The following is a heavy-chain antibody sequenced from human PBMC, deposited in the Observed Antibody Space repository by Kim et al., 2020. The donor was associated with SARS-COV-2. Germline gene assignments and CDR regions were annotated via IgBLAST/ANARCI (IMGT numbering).Heavy chain of an antibody. CDR3: MKGGWGWIWDH. J-gene: IGHJ4*02. D-gene: IGHD2-2*03. CDR2: IDGSDGTT. V-gene: IGHV3-23*01. Sequence: GGSLRLSCTTSGFTFTGYAMSWVRQAPGKGLEWVSSIDGSDGTTYYVDSVKGRFTISRDNSKNPLYLQLNSLTADDTAVYYCMKGGWGWIWDHWGQGTRV. CDR1: GFTFTGYA.